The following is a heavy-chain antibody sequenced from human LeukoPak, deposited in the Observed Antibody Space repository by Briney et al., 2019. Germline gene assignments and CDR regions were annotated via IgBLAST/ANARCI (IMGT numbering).Heavy chain of an antibody. CDR2: ISSSSSTI. J-gene: IGHJ4*02. Sequence: GGSLRLSCAASGFTFSSYAMNWVRQAPGKGLEWVSYISSSSSTIYYADSVKGRFTISRDNAKNSLYLQMNSLRAEDTAVYYCARDWGYYDSSGYYPLFDNWGQGALVTVSS. CDR1: GFTFSSYA. D-gene: IGHD3-22*01. CDR3: ARDWGYYDSSGYYPLFDN. V-gene: IGHV3-48*04.